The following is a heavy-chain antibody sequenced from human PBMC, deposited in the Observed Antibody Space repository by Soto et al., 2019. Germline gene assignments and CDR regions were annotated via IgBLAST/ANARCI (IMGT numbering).Heavy chain of an antibody. CDR1: GGTFSTYA. CDR2: IIPMCGTA. Sequence: QVQLVQSGAEVKKPESSVKVSCKAPGGTFSTYAISWGRQAPGQGLEWMGGIIPMCGTANYAQRLQDRVTITADESTNTVYMELSCLRSEDTAVYFCASGLQLWLRRINNGYSGWGQGTLVTVSS. D-gene: IGHD5-12*01. V-gene: IGHV1-69*12. J-gene: IGHJ4*02. CDR3: ASGLQLWLRRINNGYSG.